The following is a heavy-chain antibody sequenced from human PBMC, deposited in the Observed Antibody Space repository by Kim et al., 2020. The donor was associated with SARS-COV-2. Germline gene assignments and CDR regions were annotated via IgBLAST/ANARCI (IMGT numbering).Heavy chain of an antibody. CDR3: AKLYNPLPLVVVPAAMQNWFGP. CDR2: ISGSGGST. Sequence: GGSLRLSCAASGFTFSSYAMSWVRQAPGKGLEWVSAISGSGGSTYYADSVKGRFTISRDNSKNTLYLQMNSLSAEDTAVYYCAKLYNPLPLVVVPAAMQNWFGPWGQGSLVTVSS. D-gene: IGHD2-2*01. V-gene: IGHV3-23*01. CDR1: GFTFSSYA. J-gene: IGHJ5*02.